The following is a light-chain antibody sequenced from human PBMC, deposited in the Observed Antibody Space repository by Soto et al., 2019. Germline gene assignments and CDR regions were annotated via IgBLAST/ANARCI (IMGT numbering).Light chain of an antibody. Sequence: IVLTQSPATLSLSPGERATLYCGASQFVSTNYVAWYQQKPGLAPRLLIYDASRRATGISDRFSGSGSGTDFTLTISRLEPDDFAVYYCQPYGSSPSFGKGTKVEI. CDR2: DAS. CDR1: QFVSTNY. V-gene: IGKV3D-20*01. CDR3: QPYGSSPS. J-gene: IGKJ4*01.